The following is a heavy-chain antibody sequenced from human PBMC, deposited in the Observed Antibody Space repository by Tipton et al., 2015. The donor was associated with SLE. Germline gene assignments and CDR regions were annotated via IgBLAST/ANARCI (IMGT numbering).Heavy chain of an antibody. D-gene: IGHD6-13*01. CDR1: GFTFGDYA. J-gene: IGHJ2*01. Sequence: SLRLSCTASGFTFGDYAMSWVRQAPGKGLEWVGFIRSKAYGGTTEYAASVQGRFTISRDDSKSIAYLQMNSLKTEDTAVYYCTSGSSWYGDWYFDLWGRGTLVTVSS. CDR3: TSGSSWYGDWYFDL. CDR2: IRSKAYGGTT. V-gene: IGHV3-49*04.